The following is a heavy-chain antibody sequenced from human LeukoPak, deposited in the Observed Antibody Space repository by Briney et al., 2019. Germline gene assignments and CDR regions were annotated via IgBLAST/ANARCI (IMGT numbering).Heavy chain of an antibody. D-gene: IGHD7-27*01. J-gene: IGHJ4*02. CDR1: GFTVITSF. V-gene: IGHV3-53*01. CDR3: TKTGGPWD. Sequence: GGSLRLSCAASGFTVITSFMSWVRQAPGKGLEWVAVIYNDGTTHYADSVKGRFTISRDNPKNTLYLQMNTLRIEDTAVYYCTKTGGPWDWGQGTLVTVSS. CDR2: IYNDGTT.